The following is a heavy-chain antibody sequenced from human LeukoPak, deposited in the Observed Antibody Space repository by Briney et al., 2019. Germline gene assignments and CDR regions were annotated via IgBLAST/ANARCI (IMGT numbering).Heavy chain of an antibody. V-gene: IGHV3-30*02. D-gene: IGHD1-26*01. Sequence: GGSLRLSCGASGFTFSDHDMHWVRQAPGKGLEWVTFIRKDGSHKFYVDSVRGRFTISRGNSKNTVSLQMNSLRTDDTAVYFCAKSSGSGFDHWGQGTLVTVSS. CDR3: AKSSGSGFDH. J-gene: IGHJ4*02. CDR1: GFTFSDHD. CDR2: IRKDGSHK.